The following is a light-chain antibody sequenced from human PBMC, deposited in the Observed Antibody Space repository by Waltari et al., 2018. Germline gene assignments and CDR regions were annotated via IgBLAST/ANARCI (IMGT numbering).Light chain of an antibody. CDR3: HAWDTNTAV. CDR2: EDY. Sequence: GEKYVSWYQQKAGQSPVRVIYEDYKRPSGIPERFSGSSSGNTATLTISGTQAMDEADYYCHAWDTNTAVFGGGTKVTVL. J-gene: IGLJ2*01. V-gene: IGLV3-1*01. CDR1: GEKY.